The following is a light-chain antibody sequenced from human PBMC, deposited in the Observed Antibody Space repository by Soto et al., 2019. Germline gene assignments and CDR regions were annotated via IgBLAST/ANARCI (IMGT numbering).Light chain of an antibody. J-gene: IGKJ4*01. V-gene: IGKV3-20*01. CDR1: QSVSSNY. CDR3: QQYGSFPLT. Sequence: EIVLTQSPGTLSLSPGERATRSCRASQSVSSNYVAWFQQKPGQAPRLLLYGASSRATGIPDRFSGSGSGTDFTFTISRLEPEDFAVYYCQQYGSFPLTFGGGTKLQIK. CDR2: GAS.